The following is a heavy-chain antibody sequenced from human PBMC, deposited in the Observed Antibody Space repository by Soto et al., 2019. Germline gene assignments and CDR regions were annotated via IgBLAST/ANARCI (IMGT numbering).Heavy chain of an antibody. D-gene: IGHD2-8*01. J-gene: IGHJ5*02. CDR1: GYTFTNYG. CDR3: ARNPVQKGYWTNGVCPRGNWFDP. V-gene: IGHV1-18*01. CDR2: INAYNGNT. Sequence: ASVKVSCKASGYTFTNYGISWVRQAPGQGLESMGWINAYNGNTNYAQKLQGRVTMTTYTSTSTAYMELRSLRSDDTAVYYCARNPVQKGYWTNGVCPRGNWFDPWGQGTLVTVAS.